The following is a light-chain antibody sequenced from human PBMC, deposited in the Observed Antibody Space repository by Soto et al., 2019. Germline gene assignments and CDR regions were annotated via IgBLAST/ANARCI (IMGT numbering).Light chain of an antibody. CDR2: GAS. CDR1: QSVSSD. V-gene: IGKV3-15*01. J-gene: IGKJ4*01. Sequence: EKVMTQSPATLSVSPGERATLSCRASQSVSSDLAWYQQKPGQAPRLLIYGASTRATGVPASFSGSGSGTEFTLTISSLQSEDFAVYYCQQYNNWPLTFGRGTKVEIK. CDR3: QQYNNWPLT.